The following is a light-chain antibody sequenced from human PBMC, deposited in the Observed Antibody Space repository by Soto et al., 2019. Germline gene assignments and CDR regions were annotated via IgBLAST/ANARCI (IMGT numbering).Light chain of an antibody. CDR1: SGDVGTYNL. Sequence: QSALTQPASVSGSPGQSITISCTGTSGDVGTYNLVSWYQQHPGRAPKLIIFEVNKRPSGVSNRLSGSKSGNTASLAISGLQADDEADYHCCSYAGRSNVVCGGGTPLTVL. J-gene: IGLJ2*01. V-gene: IGLV2-23*02. CDR3: CSYAGRSNVV. CDR2: EVN.